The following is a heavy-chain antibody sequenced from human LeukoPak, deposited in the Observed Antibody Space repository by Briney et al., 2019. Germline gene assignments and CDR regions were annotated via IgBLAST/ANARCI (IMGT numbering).Heavy chain of an antibody. V-gene: IGHV3-30*02. CDR3: AKDHGAWDQYNSRGLQPYCDS. CDR2: IRYDGSNT. Sequence: GGSLRLSCAASGFVFRTYGMHWVRQAPGKGLEWVAFIRYDGSNTDYADSVKGRFTISRDNSKNTLYLQMNSLRAEDTAVYYCAKDHGAWDQYNSRGLQPYCDSWGQGILVTVSS. CDR1: GFVFRTYG. D-gene: IGHD3-22*01. J-gene: IGHJ4*02.